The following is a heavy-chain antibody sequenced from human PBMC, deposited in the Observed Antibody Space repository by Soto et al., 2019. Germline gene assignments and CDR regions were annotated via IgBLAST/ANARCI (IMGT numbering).Heavy chain of an antibody. Sequence: QVQLVQSGAEVKKPGASVKVSCKASGYTFTSYNIHWVRPAPGQGLEWVGMINPRGFFTTYAQKCRGRVTRTGDTSTSVGYRELTNLRAEDTAVYYCARAAGWFGELFWFDPWGQGTLVSVSS. CDR3: ARAAGWFGELFWFDP. V-gene: IGHV1-46*01. J-gene: IGHJ5*02. CDR2: INPRGFFT. CDR1: GYTFTSYN. D-gene: IGHD3-10*01.